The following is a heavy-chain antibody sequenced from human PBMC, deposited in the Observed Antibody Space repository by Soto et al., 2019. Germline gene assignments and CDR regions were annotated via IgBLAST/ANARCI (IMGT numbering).Heavy chain of an antibody. CDR2: INPILSMS. CDR3: ASSYGSGYRAFDY. J-gene: IGHJ4*02. CDR1: GDTFTFYS. V-gene: IGHV1-69*02. Sequence: QVQLVQSGAEVKRPGSSVKVSCKASGDTFTFYSINWVRQAPGLGLEWMGRINPILSMSNYAQRFQGRVTMTADKSTSTAYMELSSLRYEDTAIYYCASSYGSGYRAFDYWGQGALVTVS. D-gene: IGHD3-10*01.